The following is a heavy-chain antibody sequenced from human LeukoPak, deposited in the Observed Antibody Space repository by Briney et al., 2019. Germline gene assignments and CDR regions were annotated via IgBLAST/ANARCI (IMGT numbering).Heavy chain of an antibody. CDR1: GGSISSGGYY. Sequence: SETLSLTCTVSGGSISSGGYYWSWIRQHPGKGLEWIGYIYYSGSTYYNPSLRSRVTISVDTSKNQFSLKLSSVTAADTAVYYCARVVPLKRYFDHWGQGTLVTVSS. CDR2: IYYSGST. V-gene: IGHV4-31*03. J-gene: IGHJ4*02. CDR3: ARVVPLKRYFDH. D-gene: IGHD2-8*01.